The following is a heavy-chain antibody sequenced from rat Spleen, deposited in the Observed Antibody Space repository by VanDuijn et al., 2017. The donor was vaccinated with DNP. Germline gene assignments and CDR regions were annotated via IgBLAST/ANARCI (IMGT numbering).Heavy chain of an antibody. J-gene: IGHJ1*01. V-gene: IGHV1-43*01. CDR2: INMGSGGT. Sequence: QVQLQQSGAELAKPGLSVKISCKASGHTFNSYYVGWIKQTTGQGLEYIGYINMGSGGTNYNEKFKGKATLTGDKSSSTAFMQTSSLTPDDSAVYYRARWGSSDWYFDFWGPGTMVTVSS. CDR1: GHTFNSYY. D-gene: IGHD1-2*01. CDR3: ARWGSSDWYFDF.